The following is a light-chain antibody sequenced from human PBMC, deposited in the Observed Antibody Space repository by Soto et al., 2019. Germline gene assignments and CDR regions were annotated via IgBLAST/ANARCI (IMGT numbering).Light chain of an antibody. CDR2: GAS. CDR1: QSINSN. CDR3: QQYGSSPRT. V-gene: IGKV3-20*01. J-gene: IGKJ1*01. Sequence: IVMTQSPATLSVSLGERATLSCRASQSINSNLAWYQQKPGQAPRLLIYGASSRATGIPDRFSGSGSGTDFTLTISRLEPEDFAVYYCQQYGSSPRTFGQGTKVDIK.